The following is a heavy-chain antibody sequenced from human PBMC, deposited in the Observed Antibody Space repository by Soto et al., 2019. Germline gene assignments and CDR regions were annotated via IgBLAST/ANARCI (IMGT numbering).Heavy chain of an antibody. D-gene: IGHD3-9*01. J-gene: IGHJ5*02. CDR3: ARSQDSSEYYDLLTGYYSHWFDP. Sequence: QVQLQESGPGLVKPSQTLSLTCTVSGGSISSGGYYWSWIRQHPGKGLEWIGYIYYSGSTYYNPSLKSRVTISVDTSKNQFSLKLSSVTAADTAVYYCARSQDSSEYYDLLTGYYSHWFDPWGQGTLVTVSS. CDR2: IYYSGST. V-gene: IGHV4-31*03. CDR1: GGSISSGGYY.